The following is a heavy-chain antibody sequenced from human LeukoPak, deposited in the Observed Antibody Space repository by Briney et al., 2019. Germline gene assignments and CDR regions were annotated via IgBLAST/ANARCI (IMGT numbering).Heavy chain of an antibody. J-gene: IGHJ2*01. Sequence: SETLSLTCTVSGYSISCGYYWGWIRQPPGKGLEWIGSIYHSGSTYYNPSLKGRVTISVDTSKNQFSLKLSSVTAADTAVYYCARPRGSYSDWYFDLWGRGTLVTVSS. CDR1: GYSISCGYY. CDR3: ARPRGSYSDWYFDL. CDR2: IYHSGST. V-gene: IGHV4-38-2*02. D-gene: IGHD1-26*01.